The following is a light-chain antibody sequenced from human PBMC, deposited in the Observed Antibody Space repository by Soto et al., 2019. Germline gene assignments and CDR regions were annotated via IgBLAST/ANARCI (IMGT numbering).Light chain of an antibody. J-gene: IGKJ1*01. CDR3: QQYVSSPRT. Sequence: EIVMTQSPATLSVSPVERATLSCRASQSVSSNLAWYQQKPGQAPRLLIYGASSRATGIPDRFSGSGSGTDFTLTISRLEPEDFAVYYCQQYVSSPRTFGQGTKV. CDR1: QSVSSN. V-gene: IGKV3-20*01. CDR2: GAS.